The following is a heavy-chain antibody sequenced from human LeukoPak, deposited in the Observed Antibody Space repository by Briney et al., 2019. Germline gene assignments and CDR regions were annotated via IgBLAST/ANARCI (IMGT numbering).Heavy chain of an antibody. J-gene: IGHJ3*02. CDR2: IYYLGNT. V-gene: IGHV4-59*08. Sequence: SETLSLTCTVSGGSINTYYWSWIRQYPGKGLEWIGYIYYLGNTDYDPSLKSRVTISVDTSKRQFSLKLSSVTAADTAVYYCARHVRGFPKWDLLGAFDMWGQGKMVSVSS. D-gene: IGHD1-26*01. CDR1: GGSINTYY. CDR3: ARHVRGFPKWDLLGAFDM.